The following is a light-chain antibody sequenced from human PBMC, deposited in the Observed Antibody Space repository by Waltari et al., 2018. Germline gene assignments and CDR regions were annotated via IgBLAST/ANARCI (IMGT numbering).Light chain of an antibody. CDR3: QSYDSSLSGHVV. Sequence: QSVLTQPPSVSGAPGQRVTISSTGSRSNIGAGSDVHRYQQLPGTAPKLLIYGNSNRPSGVPDRFSGSKSGTSASLAITGLQAEDEADYYCQSYDSSLSGHVVFGGGTKLTVL. CDR2: GNS. J-gene: IGLJ2*01. V-gene: IGLV1-40*01. CDR1: RSNIGAGSD.